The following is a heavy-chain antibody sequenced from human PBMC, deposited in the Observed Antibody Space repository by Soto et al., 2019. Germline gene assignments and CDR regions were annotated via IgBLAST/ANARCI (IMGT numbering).Heavy chain of an antibody. Sequence: GESLKISCKGSGYSFTSYWISWVRQMPGKGLEWMGRIDPSDSYTNYSPSFQGHVTISADKSISTAYLQWSSLKASDTAMYYCARLGVYCSSTSCYPPRCYYGMDVWGQGTTVTVSS. CDR2: IDPSDSYT. CDR3: ARLGVYCSSTSCYPPRCYYGMDV. V-gene: IGHV5-10-1*01. J-gene: IGHJ6*02. D-gene: IGHD2-2*01. CDR1: GYSFTSYW.